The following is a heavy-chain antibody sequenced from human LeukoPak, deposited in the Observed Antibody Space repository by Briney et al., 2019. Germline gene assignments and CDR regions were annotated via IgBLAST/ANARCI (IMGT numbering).Heavy chain of an antibody. CDR1: GGSFSGYY. J-gene: IGHJ6*03. Sequence: PSETLSLTCAVYGGSFSGYYWSWIRQPPGKGLEWIGEINHSGSTNYNPSPKSRVTISVDTSKNQFSLKLSSVTAADTAVYYCAREVSIAVAGTIHYYYYYYMDVWGKGTTVTVSS. V-gene: IGHV4-34*01. CDR3: AREVSIAVAGTIHYYYYYYMDV. CDR2: INHSGST. D-gene: IGHD6-19*01.